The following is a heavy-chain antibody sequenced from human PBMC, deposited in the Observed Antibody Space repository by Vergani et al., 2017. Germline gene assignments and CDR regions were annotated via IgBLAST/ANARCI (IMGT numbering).Heavy chain of an antibody. CDR2: ISCSGGST. J-gene: IGHJ4*02. CDR3: AKDIPDDILTGYGEGSGN. V-gene: IGHV3-23*01. Sequence: EVQLLESGGGLVQPGGSLRLSCAASGFTFSSYAMSWVRQAPGKGLEWVAAISCSGGSTYYADSVKGRFTISRDNSKNTLYLQMNSLRAEDPAVYYCAKDIPDDILTGYGEGSGNWGQGTLVTVSS. D-gene: IGHD3-9*01. CDR1: GFTFSSYA.